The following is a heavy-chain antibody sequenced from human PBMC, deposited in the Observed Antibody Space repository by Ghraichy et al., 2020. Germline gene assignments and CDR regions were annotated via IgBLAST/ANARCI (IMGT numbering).Heavy chain of an antibody. V-gene: IGHV4-34*01. D-gene: IGHD2-15*01. CDR1: GGSFSDYF. CDR2: INHSGST. Sequence: SETLSLTCAVYGGSFSDYFWSWIRQPPGKGLEWIGEINHSGSTKFNPSLKSRVTFSVDTSKNQFSLNLTSVTAADPAVYYCARLRRQRYCSGTDCYSVWFDPWGQGTLVTVSS. CDR3: ARLRRQRYCSGTDCYSVWFDP. J-gene: IGHJ5*02.